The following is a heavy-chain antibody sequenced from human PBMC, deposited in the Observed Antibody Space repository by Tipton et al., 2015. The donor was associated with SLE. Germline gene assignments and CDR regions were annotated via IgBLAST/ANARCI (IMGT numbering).Heavy chain of an antibody. CDR2: VYYSGIT. V-gene: IGHV4-39*07. CDR1: GGSINTSDYF. D-gene: IGHD1-1*01. J-gene: IGHJ6*02. Sequence: TLSLTCTVSGGSINTSDYFWGWIRQPPGKGLEWIGIVYYSGITYYNPSLQSRISMSVDTSKNQFSLKLNPVTAADSAVFFCARQTATGPYNYYFDAMDVWGQGTTVAVSS. CDR3: ARQTATGPYNYYFDAMDV.